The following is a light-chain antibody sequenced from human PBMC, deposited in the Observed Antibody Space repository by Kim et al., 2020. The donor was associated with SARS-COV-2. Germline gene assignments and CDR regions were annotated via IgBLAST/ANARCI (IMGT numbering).Light chain of an antibody. J-gene: IGKJ2*01. Sequence: LSPGERASRSCRASQTVHSDYLGWYQQKPGQAPRLLIYGTSNRATGVPGRFSGRGSGTDFTLAISSLEPEDFAVYYCQQYGESPYTFGQGTKLEIK. CDR3: QQYGESPYT. CDR2: GTS. V-gene: IGKV3-20*01. CDR1: QTVHSDY.